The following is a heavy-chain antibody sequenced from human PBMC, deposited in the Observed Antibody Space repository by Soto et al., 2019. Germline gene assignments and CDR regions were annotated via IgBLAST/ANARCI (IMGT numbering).Heavy chain of an antibody. CDR2: IYRSGKT. CDR1: GYSIRSGYY. Sequence: SETLSLTCAVSGYSIRSGYYWGWIRQAPGKGLEWIGSIYRSGKTYYSPSLQSRVTISVDTSKNQFSLKLSSVTTADTAVYFCARDELLYYFDFWGPGTLVTVSS. V-gene: IGHV4-38-2*02. CDR3: ARDELLYYFDF. D-gene: IGHD1-7*01. J-gene: IGHJ4*02.